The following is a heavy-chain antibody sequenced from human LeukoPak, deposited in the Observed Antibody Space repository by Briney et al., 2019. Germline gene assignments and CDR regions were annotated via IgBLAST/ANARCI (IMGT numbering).Heavy chain of an antibody. CDR1: GVSIGSGDYS. Sequence: PSGTLSLTCAVSGVSIGSGDYSWSWIRQPPGKGLEWIGYIYHSGSTYYNPSLKSRVTISVDRSKNQFSLKLSSVTAADTAVYYCARGGVGATTLWGWGQGTLVTVSS. J-gene: IGHJ4*02. CDR3: ARGGVGATTLWG. D-gene: IGHD1-26*01. V-gene: IGHV4-30-2*01. CDR2: IYHSGST.